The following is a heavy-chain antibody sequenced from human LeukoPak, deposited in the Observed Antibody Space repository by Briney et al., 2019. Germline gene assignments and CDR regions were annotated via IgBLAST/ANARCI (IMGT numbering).Heavy chain of an antibody. CDR2: ITSGVGIT. J-gene: IGHJ4*02. CDR1: GFTFSNYG. D-gene: IGHD3-10*01. CDR3: AKGDYYDFDY. Sequence: GGSLRLSCAASGFTFSNYGMNWVRQAPGRGLEWVSIITSGVGITYYADSVKGRFTISRDHSKNTLYLQMNSLRAEDTAVYYCAKGDYYDFDYWGQGTLVTVSS. V-gene: IGHV3-23*01.